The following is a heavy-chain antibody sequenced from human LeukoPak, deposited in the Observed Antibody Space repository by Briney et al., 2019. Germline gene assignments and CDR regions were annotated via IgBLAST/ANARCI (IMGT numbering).Heavy chain of an antibody. CDR1: GFTFDNYG. CDR2: IRSDGGIK. V-gene: IGHV3-30*02. Sequence: GGSPRLSCAASGFTFDNYGMHWVRQAPGKGLEWVAFIRSDGGIKYYADSVKGRFTISRDNSKNTLYLQVYSLRAEDTAVYFCAKDVPAAYFDYWGQGTLVTVSS. CDR3: AKDVPAAYFDY. J-gene: IGHJ4*02. D-gene: IGHD2-2*01.